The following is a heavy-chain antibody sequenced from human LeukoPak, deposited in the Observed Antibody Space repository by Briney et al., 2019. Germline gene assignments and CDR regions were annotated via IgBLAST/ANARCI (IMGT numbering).Heavy chain of an antibody. CDR1: GYTFTSYG. CDR3: ARTPIVVVITTFIGAFDI. CDR2: ISAYNGNT. J-gene: IGHJ3*02. D-gene: IGHD3-22*01. Sequence: ASVKVSCKASGYTFTSYGISWVRQAPGQGLEWMGWISAYNGNTNYAQKLQGRVTMTTDTSTSTAYMELRSLRSDDTAVYYCARTPIVVVITTFIGAFDIWGQGTMVTVPS. V-gene: IGHV1-18*01.